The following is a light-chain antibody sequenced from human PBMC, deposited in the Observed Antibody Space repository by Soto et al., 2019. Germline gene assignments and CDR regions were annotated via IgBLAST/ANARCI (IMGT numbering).Light chain of an antibody. CDR3: QQRSSWHT. CDR1: QSVSSY. J-gene: IGKJ1*01. CDR2: DAS. V-gene: IGKV3-11*01. Sequence: EMVMTQSPATLSVSPGDRATLSCRASQSVSSYLAWYQQKPGQAPRLLIYDASNRATGIPARFSGSGSGTDFTLTISSLEPEDSAIYYCQQRSSWHTFGQGTKVDIK.